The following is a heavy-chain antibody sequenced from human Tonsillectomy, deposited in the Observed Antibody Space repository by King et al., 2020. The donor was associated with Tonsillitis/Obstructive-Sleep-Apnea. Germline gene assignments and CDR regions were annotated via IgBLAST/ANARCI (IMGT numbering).Heavy chain of an antibody. Sequence: VQLVESGGGLVKPGGSLRLSCAASGFTFSDYDMSWIRQAPGKGLEWVSYISRGDSVKYYADSVKGRFTISRDNAKNSLYLQMNSLRAEDTAVYYCARPLTYYDVLTGYPPSLFHFWAQGPLLTVSS. V-gene: IGHV3-11*01. J-gene: IGHJ4*02. CDR3: ARPLTYYDVLTGYPPSLFHF. D-gene: IGHD3-9*01. CDR2: ISRGDSVK. CDR1: GFTFSDYD.